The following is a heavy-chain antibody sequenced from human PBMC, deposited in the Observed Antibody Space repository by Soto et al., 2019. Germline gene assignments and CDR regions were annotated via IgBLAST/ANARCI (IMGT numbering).Heavy chain of an antibody. Sequence: GASVKVSCKASGYTFTSYGISWVRQAPGQGLEWMGWISAYNGNTNYAQKLQGRVTMTTDTSTSTAYMELRSLRSDDTAVYYCARPSSTPWNYFYYGMDVWGQGTTVTVSS. V-gene: IGHV1-18*01. CDR1: GYTFTSYG. J-gene: IGHJ6*02. CDR2: ISAYNGNT. CDR3: ARPSSTPWNYFYYGMDV. D-gene: IGHD6-13*01.